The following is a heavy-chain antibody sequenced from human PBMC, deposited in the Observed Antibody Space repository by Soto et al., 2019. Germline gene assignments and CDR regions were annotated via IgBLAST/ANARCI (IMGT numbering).Heavy chain of an antibody. CDR1: GGSFSGYY. Sequence: SETLSLTCAVYGGSFSGYYWSWIRQPPGKGLEWIGEINHSGSTNYNPSLKSRVTISVDTSKNQFSLKLSSVTAADTAVYYCARARITIFGVVIMPNCFDPWGQGTLVTVSS. J-gene: IGHJ5*02. D-gene: IGHD3-3*01. CDR3: ARARITIFGVVIMPNCFDP. V-gene: IGHV4-34*01. CDR2: INHSGST.